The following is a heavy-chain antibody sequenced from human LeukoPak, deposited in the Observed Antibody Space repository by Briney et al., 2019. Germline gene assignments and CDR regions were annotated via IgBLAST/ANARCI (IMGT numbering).Heavy chain of an antibody. Sequence: GGSLRLSCAASGFTFSGYSMTWVRQAPGKGLEWVSSMSNSGSFIYYADSVKGRFTISRDNAKNSLYLQMNSLRVEDTGVYYCARDSHGSGWTINWFDPWGQGTLVTVSS. CDR1: GFTFSGYS. J-gene: IGHJ5*02. CDR2: MSNSGSFI. CDR3: ARDSHGSGWTINWFDP. D-gene: IGHD6-19*01. V-gene: IGHV3-21*01.